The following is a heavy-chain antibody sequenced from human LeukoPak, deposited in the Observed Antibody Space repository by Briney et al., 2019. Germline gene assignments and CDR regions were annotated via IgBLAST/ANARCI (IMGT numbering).Heavy chain of an antibody. D-gene: IGHD2-15*01. Sequence: GGSMRLSCAASGFTFSSYWMSWVRQAPGKGLEWVANIKQDGSEKYYVDSVKGRFTISRDNAKNSLYLQMNSLRAEDTAVYYCARVGCSGGSCYVFFDYWGQGTLVTVSS. CDR2: IKQDGSEK. V-gene: IGHV3-7*01. CDR3: ARVGCSGGSCYVFFDY. CDR1: GFTFSSYW. J-gene: IGHJ4*02.